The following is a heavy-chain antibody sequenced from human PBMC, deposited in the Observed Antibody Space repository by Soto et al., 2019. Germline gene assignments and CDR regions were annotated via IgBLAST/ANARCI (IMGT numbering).Heavy chain of an antibody. Sequence: PGEALNISCKGSGYSFTSYLIGWVRQMPGKGLEWMGIIYPGDSDTRYSPSFQGQVTISADKSISTAYLQWSSLKASDTAMYYCARHSRGIAARLLHMDVWGKGTTVTVSS. J-gene: IGHJ6*03. V-gene: IGHV5-51*01. CDR2: IYPGDSDT. D-gene: IGHD6-6*01. CDR1: GYSFTSYL. CDR3: ARHSRGIAARLLHMDV.